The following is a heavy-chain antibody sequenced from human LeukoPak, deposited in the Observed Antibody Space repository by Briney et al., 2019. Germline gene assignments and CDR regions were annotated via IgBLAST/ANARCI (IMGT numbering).Heavy chain of an antibody. Sequence: SQTLSLTCAISGDSVSSRSGAGNWIRQSPSRGLEWLGRRYYNTKGYNDYALSVKSRITIDAETSKNQFPLQLSSVTPEDTAVYYCAQRLLLHGFHYWGQGTLVTVSS. V-gene: IGHV6-1*01. CDR1: GDSVSSRSGA. CDR2: RYYNTKGYN. CDR3: AQRLLLHGFHY. D-gene: IGHD2-21*02. J-gene: IGHJ4*02.